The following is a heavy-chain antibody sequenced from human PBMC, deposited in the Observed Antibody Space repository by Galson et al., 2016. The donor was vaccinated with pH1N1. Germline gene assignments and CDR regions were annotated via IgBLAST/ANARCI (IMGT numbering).Heavy chain of an antibody. J-gene: IGHJ5*02. D-gene: IGHD4/OR15-4a*01. CDR1: GFTFSSYE. Sequence: SLRLSCAASGFTFSSYEMNGVRQAPGKGLEWVANINQEGSEKYYADSVKGRFTISRDNAKNSLYLHMDSLRAEDTAVYYCARVGAYADYHANKWFSPWGQGTLVAVSS. V-gene: IGHV3-7*01. CDR2: INQEGSEK. CDR3: ARVGAYADYHANKWFSP.